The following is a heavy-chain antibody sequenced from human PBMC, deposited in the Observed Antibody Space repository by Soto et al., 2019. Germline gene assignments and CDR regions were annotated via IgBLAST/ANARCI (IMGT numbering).Heavy chain of an antibody. CDR1: GGSISSGDYF. CDR3: ATAGGRSASGDYVELD. Sequence: QVQLQESGPGLVKPSQTLSLTCTVSGGSISSGDYFWSWIRQPPGKGLEWIGYIYYSGSTYYNPDTTSRVTISVDTSKTQFSLQLRSVTAADTAVYYCATAGGRSASGDYVELDWGQGTLVTVSS. CDR2: IYYSGST. J-gene: IGHJ4*02. V-gene: IGHV4-30-4*01. D-gene: IGHD1-1*01.